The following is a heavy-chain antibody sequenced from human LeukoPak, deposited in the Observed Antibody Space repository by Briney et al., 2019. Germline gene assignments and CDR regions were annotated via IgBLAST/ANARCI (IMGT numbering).Heavy chain of an antibody. V-gene: IGHV3-53*01. CDR1: GFDVSSNY. J-gene: IGHJ5*02. D-gene: IGHD6-19*01. CDR2: IYSGGST. Sequence: GGSLRLSCDASGFDVSSNYTSWVRQSPGKGLEWVSVIYSGGSTHYADSVKGRFTISRDNSKNTLYLQMNSLRAEDTAIYYCAKKSAGFDPWGQGTLVTVSS. CDR3: AKKSAGFDP.